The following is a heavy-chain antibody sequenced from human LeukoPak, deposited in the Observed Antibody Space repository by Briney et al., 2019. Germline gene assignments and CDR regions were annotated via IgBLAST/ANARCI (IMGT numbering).Heavy chain of an antibody. CDR3: ARLRHCSSTSCYPNWFDP. J-gene: IGHJ5*02. CDR2: MNPNSGNT. CDR1: GYTFTSYD. V-gene: IGHV1-8*01. Sequence: VASVKVSCKASGYTFTSYDINWVRQATGQGLEWMGWMNPNSGNTGYAQKFQGRVTMTRNTSISTAYMELSSLRSEDTAVYYCARLRHCSSTSCYPNWFDPWGQGTLVTVSS. D-gene: IGHD2-2*01.